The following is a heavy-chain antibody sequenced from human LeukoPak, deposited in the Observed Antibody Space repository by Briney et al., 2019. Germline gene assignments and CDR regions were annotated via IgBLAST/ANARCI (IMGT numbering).Heavy chain of an antibody. J-gene: IGHJ4*02. V-gene: IGHV4-59*01. CDR3: ARDRFSGSYSDY. CDR2: IYYTGST. D-gene: IGHD1-26*01. Sequence: PSETLSLTSTLSGGSIRTYYWSSIRQPPGKGLEWIGYIYYTGSTSYNPSLKSRVTISVDTSKNQISLKLSSVTAADTAMYYCARDRFSGSYSDYWGQGTLVTVSS. CDR1: GGSIRTYY.